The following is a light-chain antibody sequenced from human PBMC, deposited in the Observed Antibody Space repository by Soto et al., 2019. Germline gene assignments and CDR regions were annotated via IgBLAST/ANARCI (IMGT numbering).Light chain of an antibody. CDR2: WAS. CDR3: QKYYSIPYT. J-gene: IGKJ2*01. V-gene: IGKV4-1*01. CDR1: QRVLYSTNNTNY. Sequence: DIVMTQSPESLAVSLGERATINCKSSQRVLYSTNNTNYLGWYQQKPGRPPRLLIYWASTRESGVPDRFSGSGSRTDFTLTISSLQAEDVAVYYCQKYYSIPYTFGQGTKLEIK.